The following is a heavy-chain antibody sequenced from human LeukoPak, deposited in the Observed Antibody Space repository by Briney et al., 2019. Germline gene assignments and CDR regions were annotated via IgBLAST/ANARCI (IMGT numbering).Heavy chain of an antibody. J-gene: IGHJ4*02. CDR1: GYTFTSYV. Sequence: ASVKVSCKASGYTFTSYVINWVRQATGQGLEWMGWMNPNSGNTGYAQKFQGRVTMTRNTSISTAYMELSSLRSEDTAVYYCARDGASSSWAYFDYWGQGTLVTVSS. D-gene: IGHD6-13*01. CDR2: MNPNSGNT. V-gene: IGHV1-8*01. CDR3: ARDGASSSWAYFDY.